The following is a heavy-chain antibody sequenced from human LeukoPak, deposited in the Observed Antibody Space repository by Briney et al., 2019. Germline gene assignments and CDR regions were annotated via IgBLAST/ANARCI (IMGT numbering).Heavy chain of an antibody. CDR3: ARGTWSSSIDY. CDR1: GGSISSGYYY. Sequence: SQTLSLTCTVSGGSISSGYYYWSWIRQPPGKGLEYIGYIYYGGTYYNPSLKSRVTISVDTSKNQFSLKLSSVTAADTAMYYCARGTWSSSIDYWGQGTLVTVSS. CDR2: IYYGGT. J-gene: IGHJ4*02. D-gene: IGHD6-6*01. V-gene: IGHV4-30-4*01.